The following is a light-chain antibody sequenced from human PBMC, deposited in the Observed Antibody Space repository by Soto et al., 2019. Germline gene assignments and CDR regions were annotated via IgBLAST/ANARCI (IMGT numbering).Light chain of an antibody. CDR1: LPIRNY. CDR2: AAS. J-gene: IGKJ4*01. V-gene: IGKV1-27*01. Sequence: DIQMTQSPSSLSASVGDRATITCRASLPIRNYLAWYQQKPGKIPHLLIYAASTLQAGVPSRFSSSGSGTDFTLTNSSLQPEDVAAYYCQKYNSAPLTFGGGTKVEIK. CDR3: QKYNSAPLT.